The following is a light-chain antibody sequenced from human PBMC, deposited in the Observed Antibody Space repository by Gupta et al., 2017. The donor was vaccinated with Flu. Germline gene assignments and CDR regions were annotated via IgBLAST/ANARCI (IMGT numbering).Light chain of an antibody. J-gene: IGLJ3*02. Sequence: QSALTQPGSVSGSPGQSVNIPCTGTSSDVGYYDFVSWYQLHPGEAPKLMIYDVTKRPSGVPHRFAGSKAANTASLTISGLQAEDEADYYCCSYAGSFTWVFGGGTKVTVL. CDR1: SSDVGYYDF. V-gene: IGLV2-11*01. CDR3: CSYAGSFTWV. CDR2: DVT.